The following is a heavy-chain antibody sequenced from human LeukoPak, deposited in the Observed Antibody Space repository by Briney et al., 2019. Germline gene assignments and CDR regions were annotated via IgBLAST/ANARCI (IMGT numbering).Heavy chain of an antibody. CDR3: ARDPGYSSSWYSPPLWYYYGMDV. J-gene: IGHJ6*02. CDR1: GDTVSSNSAA. CDR2: TYYRSKWYN. V-gene: IGHV6-1*01. Sequence: SQTLSLTCALSGDTVSSNSAAWNWIRQSPSRGLEWLGRTYYRSKWYNDYAVSVKSRITINPDTSKNQFSLQLNSVTPEDTAVYYCARDPGYSSSWYSPPLWYYYGMDVWGQGTTVTVSS. D-gene: IGHD6-13*01.